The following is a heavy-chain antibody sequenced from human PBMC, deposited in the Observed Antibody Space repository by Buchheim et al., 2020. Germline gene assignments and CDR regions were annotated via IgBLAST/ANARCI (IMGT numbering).Heavy chain of an antibody. V-gene: IGHV4-31*03. J-gene: IGHJ5*02. CDR1: GGSISSGGYY. D-gene: IGHD4-23*01. CDR3: ARETVVTPSWFDP. CDR2: IYYSGNT. Sequence: QVQLQESGPGLVKPSQTLSLTCTVSGGSISSGGYYWTWIRQHPGKGLAWIGYIYYSGNTYYNPSLKSRVTISIDTSKKQFSLNLSSVTAADTAVYYCARETVVTPSWFDPWGQGTL.